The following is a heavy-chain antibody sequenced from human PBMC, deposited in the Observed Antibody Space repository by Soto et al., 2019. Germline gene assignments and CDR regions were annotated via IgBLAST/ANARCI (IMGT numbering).Heavy chain of an antibody. D-gene: IGHD1-26*01. CDR2: ISVSGGST. J-gene: IGHJ6*02. V-gene: IGHV3-23*01. Sequence: EVQLLESGGGLVQPGGSLRLSFATSGFAFNSYGMTWVRQAPGQGREWVSGISVSGGSTYYADSVKGRFTISRDNSKNTVYLQLNSLRVDDTAVYYCAKARGRYYFYGMDVWGQGTTVTVSS. CDR3: AKARGRYYFYGMDV. CDR1: GFAFNSYG.